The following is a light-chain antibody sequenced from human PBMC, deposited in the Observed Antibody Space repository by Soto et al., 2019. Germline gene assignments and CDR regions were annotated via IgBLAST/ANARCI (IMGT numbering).Light chain of an antibody. CDR3: QHHNSYSQT. CDR2: GAS. Sequence: DIQMTQSPPTLSASVGVRVTITCRASQCFRHYLAWYQQMPGKAPKLLIYGASTLQSGVPSRFSGSGSGTEFTLTISSLQPDDFGTYFCQHHNSYSQTFGQGTKV. J-gene: IGKJ1*01. V-gene: IGKV1-5*01. CDR1: QCFRHY.